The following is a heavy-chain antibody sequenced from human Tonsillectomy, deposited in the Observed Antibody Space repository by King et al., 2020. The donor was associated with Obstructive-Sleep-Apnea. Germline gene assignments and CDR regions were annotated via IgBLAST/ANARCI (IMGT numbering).Heavy chain of an antibody. V-gene: IGHV3-9*01. CDR3: VKDRAGGVPDAFDI. J-gene: IGHJ3*02. D-gene: IGHD3-16*01. CDR2: INWNSAHI. Sequence: VQLVESGGSLVQPGRSLRLSCAASGFSFDDYAMHWVRQAPGKGLEWVSGINWNSAHIAYADSVKGRFAISRDNAKNSLYLQMNSLRADDTALYYCVKDRAGGVPDAFDIWGQGTMVTVSS. CDR1: GFSFDDYA.